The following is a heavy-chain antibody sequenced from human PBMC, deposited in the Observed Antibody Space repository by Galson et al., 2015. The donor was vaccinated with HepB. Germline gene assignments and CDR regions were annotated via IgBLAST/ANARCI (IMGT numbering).Heavy chain of an antibody. Sequence: CAISGDSVSSNSAAWNWIRQSPSRGLEWLGRTYYRSKWYNDYAVSVKSRITINPDTSKNQFSLQLNSVTPEDTAVYYCARENCSSTSCTLGYYGMDVWGQGTTVTVSS. V-gene: IGHV6-1*01. CDR2: TYYRSKWYN. CDR3: ARENCSSTSCTLGYYGMDV. D-gene: IGHD2-2*01. J-gene: IGHJ6*02. CDR1: GDSVSSNSAA.